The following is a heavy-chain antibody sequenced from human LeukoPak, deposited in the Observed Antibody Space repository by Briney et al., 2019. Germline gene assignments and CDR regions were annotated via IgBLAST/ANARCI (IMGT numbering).Heavy chain of an antibody. Sequence: PSETLSLTCAVSGGSISSGGYSWSWIRQPPGKGLEWIGYIYHSGSTYYNPSLKSRVTISVDRSKNQFSLKLSSVTAADTAVYYCARLVWFGEPNWSDPWGQGTLVTVSS. V-gene: IGHV4-30-2*01. CDR1: GGSISSGGYS. CDR3: ARLVWFGEPNWSDP. CDR2: IYHSGST. J-gene: IGHJ5*02. D-gene: IGHD3-10*01.